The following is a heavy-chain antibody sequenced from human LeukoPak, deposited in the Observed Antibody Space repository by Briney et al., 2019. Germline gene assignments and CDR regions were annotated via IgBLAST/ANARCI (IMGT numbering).Heavy chain of an antibody. J-gene: IGHJ4*02. D-gene: IGHD3-22*01. V-gene: IGHV3-74*01. Sequence: GGSLRLSCAASGLTFSNYWMHWVRQAPGKGLVWVSRLNTDGSTKTYADSVKGRFTISRDKAKNTPYLQMNSLRSEDTAVYYCARAGPDYYDSSGYYWDSWGQGTLVTVSS. CDR2: LNTDGSTK. CDR3: ARAGPDYYDSSGYYWDS. CDR1: GLTFSNYW.